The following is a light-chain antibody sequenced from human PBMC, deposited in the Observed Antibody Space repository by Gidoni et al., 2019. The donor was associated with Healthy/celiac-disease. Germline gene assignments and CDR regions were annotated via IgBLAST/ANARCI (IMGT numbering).Light chain of an antibody. V-gene: IGLV1-51*01. CDR2: DSH. CDR3: ATWDDNLRAVV. Sequence: QSVLTQPPSLSAAPGQRVTIPCSGGTSNIGSNFVSWYQQVPGTAPKLLIYDSHRRPSGNPDRLSGSSSGTSATLDITGLQPGDEADYYCATWDDNLRAVVFGGGTRLTVL. J-gene: IGLJ2*01. CDR1: TSNIGSNF.